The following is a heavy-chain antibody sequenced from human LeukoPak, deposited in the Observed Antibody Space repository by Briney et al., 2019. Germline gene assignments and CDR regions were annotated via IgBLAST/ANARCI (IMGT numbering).Heavy chain of an antibody. CDR1: GFTFSNHA. D-gene: IGHD1-26*01. J-gene: IGHJ6*02. V-gene: IGHV3-66*01. CDR3: ARYRGYGMDV. Sequence: GGSLRLSCAASGFTFSNHAMTWVRQAPGKGLEWVAVIYSGGSTYYADSVKGRFTISRDNSKNTLFLQMNSLRAEDTAVYYCARYRGYGMDVWGQGTTVTVSS. CDR2: IYSGGST.